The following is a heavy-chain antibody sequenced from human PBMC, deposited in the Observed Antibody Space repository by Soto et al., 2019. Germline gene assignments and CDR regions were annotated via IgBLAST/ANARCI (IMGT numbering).Heavy chain of an antibody. CDR1: GGSFSGYY. CDR2: INHSGST. Sequence: QVQLQQWGAGLLKPSETLSLTCAVYGGSFSGYYWSWIRQPPGKGLEWIGEINHSGSTNYNPSLKSRVPISVDTSKNQFSMKLSSVTAADTAVYYCARPYYDFWSGYLNYYYGMDVWGQGTTFTVSS. CDR3: ARPYYDFWSGYLNYYYGMDV. J-gene: IGHJ6*02. V-gene: IGHV4-34*01. D-gene: IGHD3-3*01.